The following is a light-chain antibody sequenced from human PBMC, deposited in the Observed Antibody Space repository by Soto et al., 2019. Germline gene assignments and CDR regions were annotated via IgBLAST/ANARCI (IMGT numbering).Light chain of an antibody. V-gene: IGKV1-12*01. CDR1: QGIGSW. Sequence: DIQMTQSPSSVSASVGDRVTITCRASQGIGSWLAWYQQKPGKAPKLLIYAASSLQSGFPSRFSGSGSGTDFTLPISSLQPDDFATYYCRQANTFPLTFGGGTKVEIK. CDR3: RQANTFPLT. J-gene: IGKJ4*01. CDR2: AAS.